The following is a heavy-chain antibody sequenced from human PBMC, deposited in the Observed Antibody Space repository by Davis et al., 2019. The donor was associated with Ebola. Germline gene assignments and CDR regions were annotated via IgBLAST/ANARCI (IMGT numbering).Heavy chain of an antibody. J-gene: IGHJ4*02. D-gene: IGHD1-14*01. CDR1: GYTFNTKY. CDR3: AASAGTVGKFDF. CDR2: MNPNSGNT. Sequence: ASVKVSCKASGYTFNTKYMNWVRQAPGQGLEWMGWMNPNSGNTGYAQKFQGRITMTRNISITTAYMELSSLRFEDTAVYYCAASAGTVGKFDFWGQGTLVTVSS. V-gene: IGHV1-8*02.